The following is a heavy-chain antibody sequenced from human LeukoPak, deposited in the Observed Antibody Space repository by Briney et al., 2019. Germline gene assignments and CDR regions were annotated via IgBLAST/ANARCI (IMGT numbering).Heavy chain of an antibody. CDR2: INPSGGST. Sequence: ASVKVSCKASGYTFTSYYMHWVRQAPGQGLEWMGIINPSGGSTSYAQKFQGRVTMTRDTSTSTVYMELSSLGSEDTAVYYCARDDGNPAYCGGDCYSGWFDPWGQGTLVTVSS. J-gene: IGHJ5*02. D-gene: IGHD2-21*01. V-gene: IGHV1-46*01. CDR3: ARDDGNPAYCGGDCYSGWFDP. CDR1: GYTFTSYY.